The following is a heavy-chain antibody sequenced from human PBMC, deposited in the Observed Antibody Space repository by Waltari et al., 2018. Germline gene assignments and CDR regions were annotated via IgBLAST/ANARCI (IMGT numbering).Heavy chain of an antibody. V-gene: IGHV3-23*04. D-gene: IGHD3-10*01. CDR3: AKTSGGDYYYYYYMDV. J-gene: IGHJ6*03. CDR2: SSGRGGST. Sequence: EVQLVESGGGLVQPGGSLRLSCAASGFTFSSYAMSWVRQAPGKGVGWVSSSSGRGGSTYYADSVKGRFTISRDNSKNTLYLQMNSLRAEDTAVYYCAKTSGGDYYYYYYMDVWGKGTTVTVSS. CDR1: GFTFSSYA.